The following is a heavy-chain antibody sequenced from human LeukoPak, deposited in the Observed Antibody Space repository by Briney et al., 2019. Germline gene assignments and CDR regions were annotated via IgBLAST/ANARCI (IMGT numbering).Heavy chain of an antibody. CDR1: GGSFSNKY. V-gene: IGHV4-59*13. CDR2: IYYSGST. CDR3: AKGGRTRFDP. D-gene: IGHD1-26*01. Sequence: PSETLSLTCTVSGGSFSNKYWSWIRQPPGKGLEWIGYIYYSGSTNYNPSLKSRLTISLDTSKKQFSLKLSSVTAADTAVYYCAKGGRTRFDPWGQGTLVTVSS. J-gene: IGHJ5*02.